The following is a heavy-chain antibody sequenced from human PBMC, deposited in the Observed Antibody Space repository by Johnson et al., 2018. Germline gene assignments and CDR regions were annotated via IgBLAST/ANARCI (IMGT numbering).Heavy chain of an antibody. Sequence: EVQLVESGGGLVQPGGSLSLSCAASGFTFSSYAMSWVRQAPGKGLAWVPAISVSGGSTYYADSVKGRFTISRDNSKNTMYLQMNSLRAEDTAVYYCAKGPGGGWWAYAPTYGMDVWGQGTTVTVSS. CDR3: AKGPGGGWWAYAPTYGMDV. J-gene: IGHJ6*02. CDR2: ISVSGGST. V-gene: IGHV3-23*04. D-gene: IGHD2-8*01. CDR1: GFTFSSYA.